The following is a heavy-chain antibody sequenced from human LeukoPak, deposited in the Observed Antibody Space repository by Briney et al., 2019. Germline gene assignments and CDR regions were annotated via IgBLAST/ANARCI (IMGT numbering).Heavy chain of an antibody. CDR1: GFTFSNFW. D-gene: IGHD3-22*01. CDR2: ISYDGSNK. CDR3: ARDSYDSSGYLGWFDP. Sequence: GGSLRLSCAASGFTFSNFWMHWVRQAPGKGLEWVAVISYDGSNKYYADSVKGRFTISRDNSKNTLYLQMNSLRAEDTAVYYCARDSYDSSGYLGWFDPWGQGTLVTVSS. V-gene: IGHV3-30-3*01. J-gene: IGHJ5*02.